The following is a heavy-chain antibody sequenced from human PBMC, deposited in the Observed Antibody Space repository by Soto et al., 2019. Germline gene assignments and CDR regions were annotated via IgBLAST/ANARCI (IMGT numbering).Heavy chain of an antibody. J-gene: IGHJ4*02. CDR2: ISGSGGST. V-gene: IGHV3-23*01. D-gene: IGHD3-10*01. CDR3: AKDWDYGSGSLGSFDY. Sequence: GGSLRLSCAASGFTFSSYAMSWVRQAPGKGLEWVSAISGSGGSTYYADSVKGRFTISRDNSKNTLYLQMNSLRAEDTAVYYCAKDWDYGSGSLGSFDYWGQGTLVTVSS. CDR1: GFTFSSYA.